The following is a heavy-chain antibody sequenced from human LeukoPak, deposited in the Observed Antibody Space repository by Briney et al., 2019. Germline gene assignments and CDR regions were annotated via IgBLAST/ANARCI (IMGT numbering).Heavy chain of an antibody. V-gene: IGHV3-21*01. CDR3: ARVDY. J-gene: IGHJ4*01. CDR2: ISSSSSYI. CDR1: TYTFSDYW. Sequence: GGSLRLSCVASTYTFSDYWMAWVRQAPGKGLEWVSSISSSSSYIYYADSVKGRFTISRDNAKNSLYLQMNSLRAEDTAVYYCARVDYWGQGTLVTVSS.